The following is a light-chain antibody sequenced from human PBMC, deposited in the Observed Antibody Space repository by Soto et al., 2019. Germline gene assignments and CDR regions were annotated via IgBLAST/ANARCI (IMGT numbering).Light chain of an antibody. CDR3: QQYNKWPPLT. J-gene: IGKJ4*01. V-gene: IGKV3D-15*01. CDR1: QSVSNN. CDR2: GAS. Sequence: EIVMTQSPATLSASLGERATLSCRASQSVSNNLAWYQHKPGQAPRLLISGASTRATGIPARFSGSGSGTEFTLTISSLQSEDFAVYYCQQYNKWPPLTFGGGTKVEIK.